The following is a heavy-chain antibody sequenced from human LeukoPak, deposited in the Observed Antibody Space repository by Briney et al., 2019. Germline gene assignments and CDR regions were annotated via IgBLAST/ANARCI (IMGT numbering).Heavy chain of an antibody. CDR3: ARDSASIAAAVYWYFDL. CDR1: GFTFNSYA. V-gene: IGHV3-23*01. Sequence: GGSLRLSCAASGFTFNSYAMSWVRQAPGKGLEWVSAISGNGGRTYYADSVKGRFTTSRDNSKNTLNLQMHRLRVEDSAVYFCARDSASIAAAVYWYFDLWGRGTLVTVSS. J-gene: IGHJ2*01. D-gene: IGHD6-13*01. CDR2: ISGNGGRT.